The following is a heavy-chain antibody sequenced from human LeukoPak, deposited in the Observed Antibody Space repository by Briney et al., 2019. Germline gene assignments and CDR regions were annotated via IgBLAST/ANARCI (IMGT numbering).Heavy chain of an antibody. J-gene: IGHJ4*02. CDR3: ASTPAGGYSYGYGY. D-gene: IGHD5-18*01. V-gene: IGHV3-53*01. Sequence: PGGSLRLSCAASGFTVSSNYMSWVRQAPGKGLEWVSVIYSGGSTYYADSVKGRFTMSRDNSKNTLYLQMNSLGAEDTAVYYCASTPAGGYSYGYGYWGQGTLVTVSS. CDR1: GFTVSSNY. CDR2: IYSGGST.